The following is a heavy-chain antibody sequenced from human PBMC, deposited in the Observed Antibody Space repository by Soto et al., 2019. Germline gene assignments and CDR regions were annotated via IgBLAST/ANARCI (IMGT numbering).Heavy chain of an antibody. J-gene: IGHJ6*02. CDR2: LFYSGNT. V-gene: IGHV4-39*01. Sequence: PSETLSLTCTVSGGSISSSGYYWGWIRQAPGKGLEWVGSLFYSGNTYYNPPLKSRVTMSIDTSKNQFSLQLRSVTAAVTAVYSSVRYGGLHQGTSGMDVGGQGTMVTVSS. CDR3: VRYGGLHQGTSGMDV. D-gene: IGHD3-16*01. CDR1: GGSISSSGYY.